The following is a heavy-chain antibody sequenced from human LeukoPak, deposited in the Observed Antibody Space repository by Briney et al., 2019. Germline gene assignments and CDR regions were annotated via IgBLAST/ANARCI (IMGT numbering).Heavy chain of an antibody. CDR2: IWYDGSNK. CDR1: GFTFSSYG. D-gene: IGHD3-22*01. V-gene: IGHV3-33*06. J-gene: IGHJ4*02. Sequence: GGSLRLSCAASGFTFSSYGMHWVRQARGKGLEWVAVIWYDGSNKYYADSVKGRFTISRDNSKNTLYLQMNSLRAEDTAVYYCAKEGYYDSSGYPYFDYWGQGTLVTVSS. CDR3: AKEGYYDSSGYPYFDY.